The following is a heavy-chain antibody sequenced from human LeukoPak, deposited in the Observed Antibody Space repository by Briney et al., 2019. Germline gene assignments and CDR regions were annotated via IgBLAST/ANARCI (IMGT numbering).Heavy chain of an antibody. Sequence: SETLSLTCTVSGGSISSYYWSWIRQPPGKGLEWIGYIYYSGTTNYNPSLKSRVTISVDTSKNQFSLKLSSVTAADTAVYYCARGVYIAAAQYGYWGQGTLISVSS. CDR1: GGSISSYY. D-gene: IGHD6-13*01. CDR3: ARGVYIAAAQYGY. J-gene: IGHJ4*02. CDR2: IYYSGTT. V-gene: IGHV4-59*01.